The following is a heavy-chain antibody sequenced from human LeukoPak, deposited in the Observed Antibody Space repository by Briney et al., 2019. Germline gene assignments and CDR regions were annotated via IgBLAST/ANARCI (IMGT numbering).Heavy chain of an antibody. CDR1: GFTFSSYW. J-gene: IGHJ4*02. CDR2: INSDGSST. CDR3: ARDVGDDILTGYYLGGVVDY. V-gene: IGHV3-74*01. Sequence: GGSLRLSCAASGFTFSSYWMHWVRQAPGKGLVWFSRINSDGSSTSYADSVKGRFTISRDNAKNTLYLQMNSLRAEDTAVYYCARDVGDDILTGYYLGGVVDYWGQGTLVTVSS. D-gene: IGHD3-9*01.